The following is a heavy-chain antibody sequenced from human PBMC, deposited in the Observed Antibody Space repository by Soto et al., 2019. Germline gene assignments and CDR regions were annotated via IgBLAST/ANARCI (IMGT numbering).Heavy chain of an antibody. V-gene: IGHV3-30-3*01. D-gene: IGHD6-13*01. Sequence: QLQLVESGGGVVQPGRSLRLSCTASGFTFSLYAMHWVRQAPGKGLEWVAFISYEGSRQYYADSLKGRFTISRDNPRNTVYWQMNSLIPEDTSVYDCTRELTPAGTDIYYHGLDVLGQGTTVTVSS. CDR2: ISYEGSRQ. CDR3: TRELTPAGTDIYYHGLDV. J-gene: IGHJ6*02. CDR1: GFTFSLYA.